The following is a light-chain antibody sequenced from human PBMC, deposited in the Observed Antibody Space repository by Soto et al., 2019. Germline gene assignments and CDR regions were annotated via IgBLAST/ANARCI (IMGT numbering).Light chain of an antibody. J-gene: IGKJ1*01. Sequence: EIVMTQSPDTLSVSTGEGATLSCRVSQSIISNLAWYQQRPGQAPRLLMYGASTRADGIPARFTGSGSGTEFTLTISSLQSEDFALYYCQQYHIWPPWTSGQGSKVDI. CDR3: QQYHIWPPWT. V-gene: IGKV3-15*01. CDR2: GAS. CDR1: QSIISN.